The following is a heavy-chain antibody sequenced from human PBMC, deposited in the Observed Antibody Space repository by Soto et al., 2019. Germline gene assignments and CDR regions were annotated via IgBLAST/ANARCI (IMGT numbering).Heavy chain of an antibody. CDR2: IIPIFGTA. Sequence: QVQLVQSGAEVKKPGSSVKVSCKASGGTFSSYAISWVRQAPGQGLEWMGGIIPIFGTANYAQKFQGRVTITADESTSTAYMKLSSLRSEDTAVYYCARVRGDYGDYFKAFDIWGQGTMVTVSS. CDR1: GGTFSSYA. V-gene: IGHV1-69*01. D-gene: IGHD4-17*01. J-gene: IGHJ3*02. CDR3: ARVRGDYGDYFKAFDI.